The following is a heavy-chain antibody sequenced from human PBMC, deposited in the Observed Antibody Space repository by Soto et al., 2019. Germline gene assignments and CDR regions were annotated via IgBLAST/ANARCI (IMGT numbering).Heavy chain of an antibody. J-gene: IGHJ4*02. Sequence: SVKVSCKASGGTFSSYAISWVRQAPGQGLEWMGGIIPIFGTANYAQKFQGRVTITADKSTSTAYMELSSLRSEDTAVYYCARTRGYSYGTIDYWGQGTLVTVSS. CDR3: ARTRGYSYGTIDY. V-gene: IGHV1-69*06. CDR1: GGTFSSYA. D-gene: IGHD5-18*01. CDR2: IIPIFGTA.